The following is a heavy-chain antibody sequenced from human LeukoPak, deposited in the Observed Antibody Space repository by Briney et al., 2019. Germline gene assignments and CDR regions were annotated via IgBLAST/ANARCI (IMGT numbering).Heavy chain of an antibody. CDR2: IYYSGST. V-gene: IGHV4-59*01. CDR3: ARAPNPDFFDD. CDR1: SGSIRTSY. Sequence: SETLFLTCTVSSGSIRTSYCSWIRQPSGKGLEWIGYIYYSGSTNYNPSLKSRVTISVDTSRSQFSLKLSSVTAADTAVYYCARAPNPDFFDDWGQGTLVTVSS. J-gene: IGHJ4*02. D-gene: IGHD2-8*01.